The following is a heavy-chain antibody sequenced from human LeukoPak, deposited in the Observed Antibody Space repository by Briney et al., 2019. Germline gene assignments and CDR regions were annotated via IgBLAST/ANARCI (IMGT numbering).Heavy chain of an antibody. D-gene: IGHD3-10*01. CDR2: IYYSGST. V-gene: IGHV4-59*06. Sequence: PSETLSLTCTVSGGSISSYYWSWIRQPPGKGLEWIGYIYYSGSTYYNPSLKSRVTISVDTSKNQFSLKLSSVTAADTAVYYCASLYGSGSYDDYWGQGTLVTVSS. CDR3: ASLYGSGSYDDY. CDR1: GGSISSYY. J-gene: IGHJ4*02.